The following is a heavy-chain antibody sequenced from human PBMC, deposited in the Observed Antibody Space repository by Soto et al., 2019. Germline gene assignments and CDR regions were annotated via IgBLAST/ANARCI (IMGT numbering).Heavy chain of an antibody. V-gene: IGHV3-23*01. Sequence: GGSLRLSCAASGFTFSSYAMSWVRQAPGKGLEWVSAISSSGVSTYYADSVKGRFTISRDNSKNTLYLQMNSLRAEDTAIYYCAKNSPHRLMIAVAAVDYWGQGTLVTVSS. CDR3: AKNSPHRLMIAVAAVDY. D-gene: IGHD6-19*01. J-gene: IGHJ4*02. CDR2: ISSSGVST. CDR1: GFTFSSYA.